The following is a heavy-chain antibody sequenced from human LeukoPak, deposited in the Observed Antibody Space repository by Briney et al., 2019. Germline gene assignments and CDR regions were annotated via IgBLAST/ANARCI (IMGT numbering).Heavy chain of an antibody. Sequence: SETLSLTCTVSGDSISSHYWSWIRQPPGQGLEWIGYIHYSVTTNYNPSLKSRIAISVDTSKNQFSLKLTSVTAADTAVYYCARLHYDTSGLYYYFDYWGQGTLVTVSS. V-gene: IGHV4-59*08. CDR1: GDSISSHY. J-gene: IGHJ4*02. CDR3: ARLHYDTSGLYYYFDY. D-gene: IGHD3-22*01. CDR2: IHYSVTT.